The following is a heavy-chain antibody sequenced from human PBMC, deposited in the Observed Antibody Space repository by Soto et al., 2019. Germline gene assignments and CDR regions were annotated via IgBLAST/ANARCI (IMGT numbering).Heavy chain of an antibody. D-gene: IGHD3-3*01. V-gene: IGHV4-39*01. Sequence: PSETLSLTCTVSGGSISSSSYYWGWIRQPPGKGLEWIGSIYYSGSTYYNPSLKSRVTISVDTSKNQFSLKLSSVTAADTAVYYCARGLKYYDFWSGYNYYFDYWGQGTLVTVSS. CDR2: IYYSGST. CDR1: GGSISSSSYY. J-gene: IGHJ4*02. CDR3: ARGLKYYDFWSGYNYYFDY.